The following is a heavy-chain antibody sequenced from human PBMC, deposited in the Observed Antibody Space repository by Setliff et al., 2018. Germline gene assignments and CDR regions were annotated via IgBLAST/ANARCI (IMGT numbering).Heavy chain of an antibody. D-gene: IGHD1-1*01. Sequence: SETLSFTCTVSGGSISGYFWGWIRQPPGKGLEWIGRIYYNGNTYYNASLKSRLTISVDTSKSQFSLRLNPVTAADTAVYYCARTGTKRYFDYWGQGALVTVSS. CDR2: IYYNGNT. CDR3: ARTGTKRYFDY. J-gene: IGHJ4*02. CDR1: GGSISGYF. V-gene: IGHV4-39*01.